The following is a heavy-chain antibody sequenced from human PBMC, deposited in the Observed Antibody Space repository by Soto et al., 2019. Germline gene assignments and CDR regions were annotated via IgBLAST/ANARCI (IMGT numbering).Heavy chain of an antibody. CDR1: GGSISSSNW. V-gene: IGHV4-4*02. J-gene: IGHJ6*02. D-gene: IGHD3-22*01. CDR3: ARDRRYYDSSGYSHYYYGMDV. Sequence: PSETLSLTCAVSGGSISSSNWWSWVRQPPGKGLEWIGEIYHSGSTNYNPSLKSRVTISVDKSKNQFSLKLSSVTAADTAVYYCARDRRYYDSSGYSHYYYGMDVWGQGTTVTVSS. CDR2: IYHSGST.